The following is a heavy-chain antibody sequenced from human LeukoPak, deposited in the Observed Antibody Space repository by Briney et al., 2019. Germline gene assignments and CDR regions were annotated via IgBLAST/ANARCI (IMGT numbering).Heavy chain of an antibody. CDR2: IYNSGST. J-gene: IGHJ6*03. V-gene: IGHV4-59*01. D-gene: IGHD2-15*01. CDR1: GGSFSAYF. Sequence: PSETLSLTCAVYGGSFSAYFLSWIRQPPGKGLEWIGYIYNSGSTNYNPSLKSRVTISVDTSTNQFSLKLSSLTAADTAVYYCARSPGSGAVVAPKYYYYLDVWGKGTTVTVSS. CDR3: ARSPGSGAVVAPKYYYYLDV.